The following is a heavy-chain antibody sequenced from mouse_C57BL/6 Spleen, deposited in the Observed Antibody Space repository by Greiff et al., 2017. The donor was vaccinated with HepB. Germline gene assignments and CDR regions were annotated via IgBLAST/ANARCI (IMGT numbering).Heavy chain of an antibody. CDR1: GFTFSDYG. V-gene: IGHV5-17*01. CDR2: ISSGSSTI. D-gene: IGHD2-5*01. J-gene: IGHJ4*01. CDR3: AKTSYSNYFYAMDY. Sequence: EVKLVESGGGLVKPGGSLKLSCAASGFTFSDYGMHWVRQAPEKGLEWVAYISSGSSTIYYADTVKGRFTISRDNAKNTLFLQMTSLRSEDTAMYYCAKTSYSNYFYAMDYWGQGTSVTVSS.